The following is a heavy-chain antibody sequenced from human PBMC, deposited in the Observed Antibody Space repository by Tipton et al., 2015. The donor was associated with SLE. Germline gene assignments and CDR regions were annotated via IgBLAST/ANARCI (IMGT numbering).Heavy chain of an antibody. CDR1: GYSISKTYY. D-gene: IGHD4-17*01. CDR2: IYQSTSI. J-gene: IGHJ4*02. CDR3: SRLDYGNYFDY. Sequence: LRLSCAVSGYSISKTYYWSWVLLSPVKGLDWIGSIYQSTSIYYNPSLKSRVTLSMDASKNQFSLTVGSVIAADTALYYCSRLDYGNYFDYWGQGTLVTVSS. V-gene: IGHV4-38-2*01.